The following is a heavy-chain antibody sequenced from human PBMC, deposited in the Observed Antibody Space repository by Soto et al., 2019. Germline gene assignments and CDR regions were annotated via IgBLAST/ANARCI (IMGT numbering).Heavy chain of an antibody. CDR3: ARDKDYSIDY. CDR2: ISSTGNTI. D-gene: IGHD4-4*01. Sequence: EVQLVESGGGLVQPGGSLRLSCAASGFTFSRFSLNWVRQAPGKGLEGVSYISSTGNTIYYADSVKARFTISRDLAKNSLYLQMNNLRDEDTAVYYCARDKDYSIDYWGQGTLVTVSS. CDR1: GFTFSRFS. V-gene: IGHV3-48*02. J-gene: IGHJ4*02.